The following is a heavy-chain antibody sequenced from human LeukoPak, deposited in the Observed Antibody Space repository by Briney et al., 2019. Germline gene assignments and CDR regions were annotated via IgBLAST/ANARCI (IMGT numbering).Heavy chain of an antibody. D-gene: IGHD2/OR15-2a*01. CDR2: INHSGST. CDR3: ARDLLLM. J-gene: IGHJ4*02. V-gene: IGHV4-34*01. Sequence: SETLSLTCAVYGGSFSGYYWSWIRQPPGKGLEWIGEINHSGSTNYNPSLKSRVTISVDTSKNQFSLKLSSVTAADTAVYYCARDLLLMWGQGTLVTVSS. CDR1: GGSFSGYY.